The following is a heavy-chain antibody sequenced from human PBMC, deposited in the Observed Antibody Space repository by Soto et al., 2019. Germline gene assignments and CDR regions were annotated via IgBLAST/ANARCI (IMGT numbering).Heavy chain of an antibody. CDR3: ARGQRFSDWFDH. CDR1: GGSMSSYY. Sequence: VSLTCTVSGGSMSSYYWTWIRQPAGKGLEWIGRVYSSGGTHYNPSLKSRVTISIDTSKNQFSLRLLSVTDADTAVYFCARGQRFSDWFDHWGQGTLVTVSS. J-gene: IGHJ5*02. V-gene: IGHV4-4*07. CDR2: VYSSGGT. D-gene: IGHD3-3*01.